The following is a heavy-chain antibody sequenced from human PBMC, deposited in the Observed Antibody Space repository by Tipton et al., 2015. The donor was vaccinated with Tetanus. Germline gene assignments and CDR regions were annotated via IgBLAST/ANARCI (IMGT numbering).Heavy chain of an antibody. Sequence: TLSLTCTVSGASISSGGYYWTWIRQHPERGLEWIGYIYYTGNTYYNPSLKSRVTISVDTSKNQFSLKLTSLTAADTAVYYCARRLIQNWFDPWGQGTLVTVSS. CDR3: ARRLIQNWFDP. CDR1: GASISSGGYY. J-gene: IGHJ5*02. CDR2: IYYTGNT. D-gene: IGHD2-8*01. V-gene: IGHV4-31*03.